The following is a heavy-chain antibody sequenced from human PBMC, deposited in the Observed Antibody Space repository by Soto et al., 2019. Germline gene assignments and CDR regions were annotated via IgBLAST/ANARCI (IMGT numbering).Heavy chain of an antibody. V-gene: IGHV4-38-2*01. J-gene: IGHJ5*02. CDR3: ARVGPWVPYYYDSSPYTFENWFDP. D-gene: IGHD3-22*01. Sequence: SETLSLTCAVSGYSISSGYYWGWLRRPPGKGLEWIGSIYDGGSAYYNPSLNSRVTLSIDMTNNHVSLILNSVTAADTAVYYCARVGPWVPYYYDSSPYTFENWFDPWGQGTLVTVSS. CDR2: IYDGGSA. CDR1: GYSISSGYY.